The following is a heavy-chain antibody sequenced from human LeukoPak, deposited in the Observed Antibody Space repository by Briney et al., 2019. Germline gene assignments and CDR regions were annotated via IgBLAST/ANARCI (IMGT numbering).Heavy chain of an antibody. CDR2: INHSGST. J-gene: IGHJ4*02. D-gene: IGHD6-13*01. CDR1: GGSFSGYY. Sequence: PSETLSLTCAVYGGSFSGYYWSWIRQPPGKGLEWIGEINHSGSTNYNPSLKSRVTISVDTSKNQFSLKLSSVTAADTAVYYCARGRYSSNAFDYWGQGTLVTASS. CDR3: ARGRYSSNAFDY. V-gene: IGHV4-34*01.